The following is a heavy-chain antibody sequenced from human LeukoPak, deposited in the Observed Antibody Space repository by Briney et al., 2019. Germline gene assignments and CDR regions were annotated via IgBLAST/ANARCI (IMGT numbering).Heavy chain of an antibody. CDR2: IYSGGST. D-gene: IGHD1-1*01. CDR1: GFTVSSNY. V-gene: IGHV3-53*01. CDR3: ASVQVRGAFDI. J-gene: IGHJ3*02. Sequence: GGSLRLSCAASGFTVSSNYMSWVRQAPGKGLEWVSVIYSGGSTYYADSVEGRFTISRDNSKNTLYLQMNSLRAEDKAVCYCASVQVRGAFDIWGQGTMVTVTS.